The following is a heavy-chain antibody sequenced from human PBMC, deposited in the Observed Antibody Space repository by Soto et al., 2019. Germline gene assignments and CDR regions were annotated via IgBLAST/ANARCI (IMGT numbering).Heavy chain of an antibody. CDR3: AGIAVASQYWFDP. D-gene: IGHD6-19*01. V-gene: IGHV1-46*01. Sequence: GASVKVSCKASGYTFTSYYMHWVRQAPGQGLEWMGIINPSGGSTSYAQKFQGRATMTRDTSTSTVYMELSSLRSEDTAVYYCAGIAVASQYWFDPWGQGTLVTVSS. CDR1: GYTFTSYY. J-gene: IGHJ5*02. CDR2: INPSGGST.